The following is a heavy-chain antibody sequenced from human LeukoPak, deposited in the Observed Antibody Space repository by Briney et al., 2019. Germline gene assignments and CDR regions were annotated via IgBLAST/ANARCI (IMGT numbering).Heavy chain of an antibody. CDR1: GLNFSRYW. CDR2: INRDGSII. CDR3: ARNGLGEWELLHV. Sequence: GGSLRLSCAASGLNFSRYWMHWVRQVPGKGLVWVSRINRDGSIISYADSVRGRFTISRDNAKNTLYLQMNGLRAEDTAVYYCARNGLGEWELLHVWGQGTLVTVSS. D-gene: IGHD1-26*01. J-gene: IGHJ4*02. V-gene: IGHV3-74*01.